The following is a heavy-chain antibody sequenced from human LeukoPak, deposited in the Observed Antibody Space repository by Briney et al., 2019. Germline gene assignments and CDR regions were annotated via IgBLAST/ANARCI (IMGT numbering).Heavy chain of an antibody. V-gene: IGHV1-69*04. Sequence: ASVKVSCKASGDTFSSTAITWVRQAPGQGLEWMGRISPILGLANYAQRFQGRVTISADNTTSTTYLELSSLTFEDTAVYYCARVPLYSLWGPWFDPWGQGTLVTVSA. CDR3: ARVPLYSLWGPWFDP. CDR1: GDTFSSTA. J-gene: IGHJ5*02. D-gene: IGHD5-18*01. CDR2: ISPILGLA.